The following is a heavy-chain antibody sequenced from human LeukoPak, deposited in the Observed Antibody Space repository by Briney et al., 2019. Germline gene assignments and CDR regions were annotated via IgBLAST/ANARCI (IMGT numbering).Heavy chain of an antibody. J-gene: IGHJ4*02. CDR2: INAGNGNT. V-gene: IGHV1-3*01. CDR1: GYTFTSHA. D-gene: IGHD3-22*01. CDR3: VRELADDYYDSSGYFSLGY. Sequence: ASVKVSCKASGYTFTSHAMHWVRQAPGQRLECMGWINAGNGNTKYSQKFQGRVTITRDTSASTAYMELSSLRSEDTAVYYCVRELADDYYDSSGYFSLGYWGQGTLVTVSS.